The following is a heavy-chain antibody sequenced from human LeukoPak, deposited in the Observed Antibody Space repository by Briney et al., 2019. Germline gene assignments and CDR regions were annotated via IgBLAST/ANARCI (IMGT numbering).Heavy chain of an antibody. CDR1: GGSISSYY. D-gene: IGHD6-19*01. J-gene: IGHJ6*02. V-gene: IGHV4-59*08. Sequence: SETLSLTCTVSGGSISSYYWSWIRQPPGKGLEWIGYIYYSGSTNYNPSLKSRVTISVDTSKNQFSLKLSSVTAADTAVYYCARLSRSSYYCYGMDVWGQGTTVTVSS. CDR2: IYYSGST. CDR3: ARLSRSSYYCYGMDV.